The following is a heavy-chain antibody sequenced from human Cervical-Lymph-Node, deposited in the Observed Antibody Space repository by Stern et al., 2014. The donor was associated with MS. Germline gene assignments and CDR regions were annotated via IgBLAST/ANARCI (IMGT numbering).Heavy chain of an antibody. CDR3: ALLSYNSGPES. Sequence: DQLVESGAEVKKPESSVKVSCQASGGNFSVLAISWVRQAPGQRPEWMGGIIPILETAPYAQKFQGRVTITADRSTSRVHMEMTSLRGEDTAVFYCALLSYNSGPESWGQGTLVTVSS. CDR2: IIPILETA. J-gene: IGHJ5*02. D-gene: IGHD1-1*01. V-gene: IGHV1-69*06. CDR1: GGNFSVLA.